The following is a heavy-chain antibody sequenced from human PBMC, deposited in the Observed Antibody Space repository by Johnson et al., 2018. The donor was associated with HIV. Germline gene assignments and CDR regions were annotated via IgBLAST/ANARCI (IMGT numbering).Heavy chain of an antibody. D-gene: IGHD2-15*01. CDR1: GFTFSDYY. J-gene: IGHJ3*02. V-gene: IGHV3-11*04. CDR2: ISGSGGTR. Sequence: QMQLVESGGGLVKPGGSLRLSCVASGFTFSDYYMTWIRQAPGKGLEWVSYISGSGGTRYSADSVQGRFTISRDNARNSLYLQMNSLRVEDTAVYYCARSKDCSGGSCPDAFDIWGQGTMVTVSS. CDR3: ARSKDCSGGSCPDAFDI.